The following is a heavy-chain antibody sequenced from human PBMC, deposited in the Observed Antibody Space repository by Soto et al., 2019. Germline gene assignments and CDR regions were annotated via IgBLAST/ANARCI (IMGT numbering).Heavy chain of an antibody. D-gene: IGHD4-4*01. V-gene: IGHV4-34*01. CDR2: INHSGST. J-gene: IGHJ6*03. Sequence: SETLSLTCAVYGGSFSGYYWSWIRQPPGKGLEWIGEINHSGSTNYNPSLKSRVTISVDTSKNQFSLKLSSVTAADTAVYYCAIRTTVTTGFMDVWGKGTTVTVSS. CDR1: GGSFSGYY. CDR3: AIRTTVTTGFMDV.